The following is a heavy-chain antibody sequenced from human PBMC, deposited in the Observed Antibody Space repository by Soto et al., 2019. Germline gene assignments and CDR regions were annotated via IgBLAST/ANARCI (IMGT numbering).Heavy chain of an antibody. J-gene: IGHJ5*02. V-gene: IGHV3-30*18. CDR2: ISYDGSNK. Sequence: QIQLVESGGGVVQPGGSLRLSCAASGFTFSSYGLHWVRQAPGKGLEWVAVISYDGSNKYYADSVKGRFTISRDNSKETLYLQMNSLRPEDTAMYYCAKCPGVAAAGPPFDPWGQGTLVTVSS. CDR1: GFTFSSYG. D-gene: IGHD6-13*01. CDR3: AKCPGVAAAGPPFDP.